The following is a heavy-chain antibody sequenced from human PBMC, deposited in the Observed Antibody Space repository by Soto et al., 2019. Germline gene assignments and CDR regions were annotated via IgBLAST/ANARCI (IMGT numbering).Heavy chain of an antibody. J-gene: IGHJ6*02. Sequence: SETLSLTCTVSGGSISSGGYYWSWIRQHPGKGLEWIGYIYYSGSTYYNPSLKSRVTISVDTSKNQFSLKLSSVTAADTAVYYCARDARGDDFWSGYGIQEVDYYYYGMDVWGQGTTVTSP. CDR3: ARDARGDDFWSGYGIQEVDYYYYGMDV. CDR2: IYYSGST. D-gene: IGHD3-3*01. CDR1: GGSISSGGYY. V-gene: IGHV4-31*03.